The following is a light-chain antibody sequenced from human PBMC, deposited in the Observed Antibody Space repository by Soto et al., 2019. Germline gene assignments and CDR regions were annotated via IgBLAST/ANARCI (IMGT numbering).Light chain of an antibody. Sequence: QSVLTQPASVSASPGQSISISCTGTSNDVGAFDYVSWYQQHPGKAPKLIIFEVFNRPSGVSTRFSGSKSGSTAFLTISGLQAEDEADYFCSSYTTNNAHVFGGGTKLTVL. V-gene: IGLV2-14*01. CDR3: SSYTTNNAHV. J-gene: IGLJ2*01. CDR2: EVF. CDR1: SNDVGAFDY.